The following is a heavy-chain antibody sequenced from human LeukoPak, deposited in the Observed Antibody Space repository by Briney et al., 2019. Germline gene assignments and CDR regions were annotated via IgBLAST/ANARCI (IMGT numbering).Heavy chain of an antibody. CDR3: ARAWYSSSWPPDY. CDR1: GFTFSSYS. V-gene: IGHV3-21*01. D-gene: IGHD6-13*01. CDR2: ISSSSSYI. Sequence: PGGSLRLSCAASGFTFSSYSMNWVRQAPGKGLEWVSSISSSSSYIYYADSVKGRFTISRDNAKNSRYLQMNSLRAEDTAVYYCARAWYSSSWPPDYWGQGTLVTVSS. J-gene: IGHJ4*02.